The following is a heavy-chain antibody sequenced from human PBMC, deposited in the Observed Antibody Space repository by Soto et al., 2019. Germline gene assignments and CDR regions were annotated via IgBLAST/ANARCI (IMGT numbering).Heavy chain of an antibody. J-gene: IGHJ4*02. CDR2: ISYDGSNK. CDR3: ARGQITMIVVVISGLDY. CDR1: GFTFSSYA. D-gene: IGHD3-22*01. V-gene: IGHV3-30-3*01. Sequence: QVQLVESGGGVVQPGRSLRLSCAASGFTFSSYAMHWVRQAPGKGLEWVAVISYDGSNKYYADSVKGRFTISRDNSKNTAYLQMNSLRAEDTAVYYCARGQITMIVVVISGLDYWGQGTLVTVSS.